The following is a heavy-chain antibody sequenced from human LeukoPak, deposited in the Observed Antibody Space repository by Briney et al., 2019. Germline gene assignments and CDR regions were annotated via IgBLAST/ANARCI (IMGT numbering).Heavy chain of an antibody. CDR2: IYPGDSDT. Sequence: GESLKISCTGSGYSFTGYWIGWVRQMPGKGLEWMGIIYPGDSDTRYSPSFQGQVTISADKSTTTAYLHWSRLKASDTAMYYCARLLGYCTNGVCRGFDYWGQGTLVTVSS. CDR1: GYSFTGYW. CDR3: ARLLGYCTNGVCRGFDY. D-gene: IGHD2-8*01. J-gene: IGHJ4*02. V-gene: IGHV5-51*01.